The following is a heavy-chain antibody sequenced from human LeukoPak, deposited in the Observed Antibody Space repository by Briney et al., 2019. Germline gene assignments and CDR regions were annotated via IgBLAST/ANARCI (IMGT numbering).Heavy chain of an antibody. CDR2: ISYDGSNK. CDR1: GFTLSSYG. J-gene: IGHJ4*02. V-gene: IGHV3-30*18. CDR3: AKDFTAYCGGDCYYFDY. D-gene: IGHD2-21*02. Sequence: PGGSLRLSCAASGFTLSSYGMHWVRQAPGKGLEWVAVISYDGSNKYYADSVKGRFTISRDNSKNTLYLQMNSLRAEDTAVYYCAKDFTAYCGGDCYYFDYWGQGTLVTVSS.